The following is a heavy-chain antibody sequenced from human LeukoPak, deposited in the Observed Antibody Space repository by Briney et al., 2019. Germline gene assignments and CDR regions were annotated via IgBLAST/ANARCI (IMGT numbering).Heavy chain of an antibody. CDR1: GFTFSSYW. Sequence: PGGSLRLSCAASGFTFSSYWMSWVRQAPGKGLEWVANIKQDGSEEYYVDSVKGRFTISRDNAKNSLYLKMNSLRAEDTAVYYCAREIAVAPFDYWGQGTLVTVSS. CDR3: AREIAVAPFDY. V-gene: IGHV3-7*01. D-gene: IGHD6-19*01. CDR2: IKQDGSEE. J-gene: IGHJ4*02.